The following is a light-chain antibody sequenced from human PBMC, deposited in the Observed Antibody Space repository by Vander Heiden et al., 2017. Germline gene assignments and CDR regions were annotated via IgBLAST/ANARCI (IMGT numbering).Light chain of an antibody. CDR2: DIS. V-gene: IGLV2-14*03. CDR3: SSYTSSNTYV. CDR1: SSDVGAYNF. Sequence: QSALTQPASVSGSPGQPITISCTGTSSDVGAYNFDSWYQQHPGKTPKLMIYDISNRPSGVSNRFSGSKSGNTASLTISGLQAEDEADYYCSSYTSSNTYVFGTGTKVTVL. J-gene: IGLJ1*01.